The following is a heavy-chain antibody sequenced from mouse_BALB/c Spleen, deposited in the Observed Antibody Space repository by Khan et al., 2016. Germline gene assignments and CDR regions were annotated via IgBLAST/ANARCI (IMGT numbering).Heavy chain of an antibody. V-gene: IGHV14-3*02. CDR3: ARSPYYDDVGFAY. J-gene: IGHJ3*01. Sequence: VQLQQSGAELVKPGASVKLSCTASGFNIKDTYMHWVKQRPEQGLEWIGRIDPANGNTKYDPKFQGKATITADTSSNTAYLQLSSLTSEDTAVYDCARSPYYDDVGFAYWGQGTLVTVSA. CDR1: GFNIKDTY. CDR2: IDPANGNT. D-gene: IGHD2-4*01.